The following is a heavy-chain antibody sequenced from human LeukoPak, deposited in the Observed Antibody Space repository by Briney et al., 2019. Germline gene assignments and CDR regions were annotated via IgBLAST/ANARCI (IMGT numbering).Heavy chain of an antibody. J-gene: IGHJ4*02. V-gene: IGHV3-73*01. CDR2: IRSKANSYAT. CDR3: TSATGSSSLLVDY. CDR1: GFTFSNAW. Sequence: GGSLRLSCAASGFTFSNAWMSWVRQAPGKGLEWVGRIRSKANSYATAYAASVKGRFTISRDDSKNTAYLQMNSLKTEDTAVYYCTSATGSSSLLVDYWGQGTLVTVSS. D-gene: IGHD6-6*01.